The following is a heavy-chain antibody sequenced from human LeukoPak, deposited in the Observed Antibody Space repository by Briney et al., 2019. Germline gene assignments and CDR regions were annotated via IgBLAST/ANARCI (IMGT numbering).Heavy chain of an antibody. CDR3: AKWGDYVILTGYYDSDY. Sequence: GGSLRLFCAASGFILSNYAMSWVRQASGKGLEWVSAIGGRDGGTYYADSVKGRFTVSRDDPKNTLYLRMDALRVENRAVYYCAKWGDYVILTGYYDSDYWGHGTLVTVSS. CDR1: GFILSNYA. J-gene: IGHJ4*01. V-gene: IGHV3-23*01. CDR2: IGGRDGGT. D-gene: IGHD3-9*01.